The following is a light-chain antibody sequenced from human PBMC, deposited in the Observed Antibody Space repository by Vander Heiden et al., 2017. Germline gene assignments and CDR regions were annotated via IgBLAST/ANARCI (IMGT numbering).Light chain of an antibody. V-gene: IGKV1-39*01. CDR3: QQCYSTPCT. CDR2: AAS. J-gene: IGKJ2*02. Sequence: IQMTHSPPSLSAPVGDRVTITGRARQSISSYLNWYQQKPGKAPKLLIYAASSLESGVPSRFSGSGSGTDFTLTISRLQPEDFATYYCQQCYSTPCTFGQGTKLEIK. CDR1: QSISSY.